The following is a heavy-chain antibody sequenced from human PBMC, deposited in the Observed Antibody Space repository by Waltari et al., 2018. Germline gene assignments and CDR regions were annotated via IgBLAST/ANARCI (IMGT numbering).Heavy chain of an antibody. V-gene: IGHV3-30*18. D-gene: IGHD1-26*01. J-gene: IGHJ2*01. Sequence: QEQLVESGGGVVQPGRSLILSCAASGFTFSSYGMHWVRQTPGKGLEWVAVISYEGSTKFYADSVKGRFTISRDNSKNTLYLQMNSLRAEDTAFYYCAKEWELQWSYWYFDLWGRGTLVTVSS. CDR1: GFTFSSYG. CDR2: ISYEGSTK. CDR3: AKEWELQWSYWYFDL.